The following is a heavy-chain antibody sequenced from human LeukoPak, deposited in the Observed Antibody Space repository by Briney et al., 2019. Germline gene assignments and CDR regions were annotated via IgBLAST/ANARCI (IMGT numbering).Heavy chain of an antibody. Sequence: GESLKISCKGSGYTFSTYWIGWVRQMPGKGLEWMGIIYPGDSDTRYSPSLQGQVTISADKSISTAYVQWTSLNASDTAMYYCARRSSGTYSIDFDFWGQGTLVTVSS. D-gene: IGHD1-26*01. V-gene: IGHV5-51*01. CDR3: ARRSSGTYSIDFDF. J-gene: IGHJ4*02. CDR2: IYPGDSDT. CDR1: GYTFSTYW.